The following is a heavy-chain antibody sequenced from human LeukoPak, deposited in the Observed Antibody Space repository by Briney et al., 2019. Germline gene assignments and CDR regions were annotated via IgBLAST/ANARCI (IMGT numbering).Heavy chain of an antibody. CDR2: IYYSGST. CDR1: GVSISSCY. CDR3: ARHKDHYDSSGYYSPSDY. J-gene: IGHJ4*02. V-gene: IGHV4-59*08. Sequence: NTSETLSLTCTVSGVSISSCYWSWVRQPPGKGLEWIGYIYYSGSTKYNPSLKGRATISVDTSKNQFSLKLSSVTAADTAVYYCARHKDHYDSSGYYSPSDYWGQGTLVTVSS. D-gene: IGHD3-22*01.